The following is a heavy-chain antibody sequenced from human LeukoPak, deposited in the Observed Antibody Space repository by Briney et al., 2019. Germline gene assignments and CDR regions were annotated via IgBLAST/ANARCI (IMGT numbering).Heavy chain of an antibody. CDR3: ARVHFYDSSGYSLINP. CDR1: GYTFTDYY. D-gene: IGHD3-22*01. Sequence: GASVKVSCKASGYTFTDYYMHWVRQAPGQGLEWMGWINPTSGGTNYAQKFQGRVTMTRDTSISTAYMELSRLKSDDTAVYYCARVHFYDSSGYSLINPWGQGTLVTVSS. V-gene: IGHV1-2*02. J-gene: IGHJ4*02. CDR2: INPTSGGT.